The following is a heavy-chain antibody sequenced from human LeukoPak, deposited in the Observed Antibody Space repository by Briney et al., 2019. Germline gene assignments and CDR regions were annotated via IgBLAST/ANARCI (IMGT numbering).Heavy chain of an antibody. D-gene: IGHD6-19*01. V-gene: IGHV1-8*01. CDR1: GYTFTSYD. Sequence: ASVKVSCKASGYTFTSYDINWVRQATGQGLEWMGWMNPNSGNTGYAQKFQGRVTMTRNTSISTAYMKLSSLRSEDTAVYYCARGLWLVPDYYYYGMDVWGQGTTVTVSS. CDR3: ARGLWLVPDYYYYGMDV. J-gene: IGHJ6*02. CDR2: MNPNSGNT.